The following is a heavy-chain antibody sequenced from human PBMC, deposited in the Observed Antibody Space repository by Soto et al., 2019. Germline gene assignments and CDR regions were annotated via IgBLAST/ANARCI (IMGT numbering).Heavy chain of an antibody. V-gene: IGHV3-64D*06. CDR1: GFTFSMFS. CDR2: ISSNGDST. Sequence: GGSLRLSCSASGFTFSMFSIHWARQAPGKGLEYVSGISSNGDSTYYADSVKGRFTISRDNSKNTLYLQMSSLRAVDTAVYYCVHPRSTVQIPPTWGQGTLVTVSS. J-gene: IGHJ5*02. D-gene: IGHD4-17*01. CDR3: VHPRSTVQIPPT.